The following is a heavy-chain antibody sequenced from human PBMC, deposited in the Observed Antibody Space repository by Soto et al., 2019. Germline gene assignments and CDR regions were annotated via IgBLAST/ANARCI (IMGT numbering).Heavy chain of an antibody. CDR3: ARPTRXVTTQSLGLVGYYYGMDV. V-gene: IGHV1-69*13. CDR2: IIPIFGTA. D-gene: IGHD4-17*01. CDR1: GGTFSSYA. Sequence: SVKVSGKASGGTFSSYAISWVRQAPGQGLEWMGGIIPIFGTANYAQKFQGRVTITADESTSTAYMELSSLRSEDTAVYYCARPTRXVTTQSLGLVGYYYGMDVWGQGTTVTVSS. J-gene: IGHJ6*02.